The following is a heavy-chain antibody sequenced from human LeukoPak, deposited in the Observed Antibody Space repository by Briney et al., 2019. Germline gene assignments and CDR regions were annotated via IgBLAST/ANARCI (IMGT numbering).Heavy chain of an antibody. CDR3: AKAGSVSDYDH. J-gene: IGHJ4*02. D-gene: IGHD3-3*01. CDR2: INDNGGRI. V-gene: IGHV3-23*01. CDR1: GFTFSTYT. Sequence: GGSLRLSCAASGFTFSTYTMGWVRQAPGKGLEWVADINDNGGRIYFADSGRGRFSVSRDNSKNTVYLQMNSLRAEDTAIYYCAKAGSVSDYDHRGQGTLVIVSS.